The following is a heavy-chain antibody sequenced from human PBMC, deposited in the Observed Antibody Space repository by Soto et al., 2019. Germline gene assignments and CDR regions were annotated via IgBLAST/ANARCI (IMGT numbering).Heavy chain of an antibody. J-gene: IGHJ5*02. D-gene: IGHD6-19*01. CDR3: ATLIVVAGRGSGS. CDR1: GFTFSAYA. CDR2: ISGGGSNT. V-gene: IGHV3-23*01. Sequence: GGSLRLSCAASGFTFSAYAMSWVRQAPGKGLEWVSSISGGGSNTYYADSVEGRFTISRDNSQNTLYLEMNGLRAEDTAVYYCATLIVVAGRGSGSWGQGTLVTVSS.